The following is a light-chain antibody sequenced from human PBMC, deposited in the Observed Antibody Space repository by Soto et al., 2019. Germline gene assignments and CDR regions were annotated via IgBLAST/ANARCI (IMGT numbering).Light chain of an antibody. CDR2: GVN. V-gene: IGLV2-14*01. J-gene: IGLJ1*01. CDR3: NSYTTSSTYV. Sequence: QSALAQPASVSGSPGQWITISCTGTSSDVGSYNYVSWYQQRPGKAPQLIIYGVNNRPSGVSNRSSGSKSDNTASLTISGLLAEDEADYYCNSYTTSSTYVFGTGTKVTVL. CDR1: SSDVGSYNY.